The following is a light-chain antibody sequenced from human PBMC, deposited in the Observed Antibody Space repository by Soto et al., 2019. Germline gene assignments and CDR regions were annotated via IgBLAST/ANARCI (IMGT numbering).Light chain of an antibody. V-gene: IGLV1-40*01. J-gene: IGLJ2*01. CDR1: SSNIGAGYD. CDR2: RNS. Sequence: QSVLTQPPSVSGAPGQRDTISCTGSSSNIGAGYDVHWYQQLPGTAPKLLIYRNSNRPSGVPDRFSGSKSGTSGSLAITGLQAEDEADYYYQSYDSSLSGSVFGGGTKLTVL. CDR3: QSYDSSLSGSV.